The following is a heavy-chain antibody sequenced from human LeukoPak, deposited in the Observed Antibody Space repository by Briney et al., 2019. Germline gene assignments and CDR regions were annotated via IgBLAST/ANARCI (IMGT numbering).Heavy chain of an antibody. J-gene: IGHJ3*02. CDR1: GGSISSYY. CDR2: IYYSGST. V-gene: IGHV4-59*01. Sequence: SETLSLTCTVSGGSISSYYWSWIRQPPGKGLEWIGYIYYSGSTNYSPSLKSRVTISVDTSKNQFSLKLSSVTAADTAVYYCARIDHGFDIWGQGTMVTVSS. CDR3: ARIDHGFDI. D-gene: IGHD1-14*01.